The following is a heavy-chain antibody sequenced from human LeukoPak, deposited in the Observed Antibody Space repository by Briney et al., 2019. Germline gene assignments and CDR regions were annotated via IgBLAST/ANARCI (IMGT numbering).Heavy chain of an antibody. CDR1: GASISGSF. CDR3: ARHQEVGYNYGSGLDY. V-gene: IGHV4-59*08. CDR2: IYYSGSA. J-gene: IGHJ4*02. D-gene: IGHD3-10*01. Sequence: PSETLSLTCSVSGASISGSFWSWIRQSPGKGLEWIGFIYYSGSAYYNPSLKSRVSISVDTSKNQFSLRLSSVTAADTAVYYCARHQEVGYNYGSGLDYWGQGTLVTVSS.